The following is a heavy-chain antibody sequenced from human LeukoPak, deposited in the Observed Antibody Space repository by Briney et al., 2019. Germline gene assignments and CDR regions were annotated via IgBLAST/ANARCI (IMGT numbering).Heavy chain of an antibody. Sequence: SETLSLTCAVSVGSISSGNWWSWVRQSPGKGLEWIGEVYDNGTPNYNPSLKSRVTISADTFKNHFSLKLTSVTAADTAVYYCATAPILRGEAGEQYKYGMDVWGQGTTVIVSS. V-gene: IGHV4-4*02. J-gene: IGHJ6*02. CDR1: VGSISSGNW. CDR3: ATAPILRGEAGEQYKYGMDV. CDR2: VYDNGTP. D-gene: IGHD2-2*02.